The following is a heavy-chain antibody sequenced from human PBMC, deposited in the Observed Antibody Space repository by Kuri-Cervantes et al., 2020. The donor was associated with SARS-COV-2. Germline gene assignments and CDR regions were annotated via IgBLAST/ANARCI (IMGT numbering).Heavy chain of an antibody. CDR3: ARLVFVDAFDI. CDR1: GFTFSSYA. D-gene: IGHD2-2*01. V-gene: IGHV3-30-3*01. CDR2: ISYDGSSK. Sequence: GGSLRLSCAASGFTFSSYAMHWVRQAPGKGLEWVAVISYDGSSKYYADSVKGRFTISRDNSKNTLYLQMNSLRAEDTAVYYCARLVFVDAFDIWGQGTMVTVSS. J-gene: IGHJ3*02.